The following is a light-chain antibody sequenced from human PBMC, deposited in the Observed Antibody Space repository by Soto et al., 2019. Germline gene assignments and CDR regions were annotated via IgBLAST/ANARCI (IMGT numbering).Light chain of an antibody. CDR1: ISNIGSNP. CDR3: SAWDDRLSADV. Sequence: QSVLTQPPSSSGTPGQRVTISCSGGISNIGSNPVYWHQHLPGTAPKLHVYRNNQRPSGVPDRFSDSKSGTSAFLAFSGVRSEDEADYYCSAWDDRLSADVFGTGTKATVL. V-gene: IGLV1-47*01. CDR2: RNN. J-gene: IGLJ1*01.